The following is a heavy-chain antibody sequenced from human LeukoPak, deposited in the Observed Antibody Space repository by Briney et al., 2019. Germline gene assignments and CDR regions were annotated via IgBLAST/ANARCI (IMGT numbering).Heavy chain of an antibody. V-gene: IGHV1-8*01. CDR2: MNPNSGNT. D-gene: IGHD1-1*01. CDR1: GNTFTSYD. Sequence: AASVKVSCKASGNTFTSYDINWVRQATGQGLEWMGWMNPNSGNTGYAQKFQGRVTMTRNTSISTAYMELSSLRSEDTAVYYCARGIWNDFYYYYGMDVWGQGTTVTVSS. J-gene: IGHJ6*02. CDR3: ARGIWNDFYYYYGMDV.